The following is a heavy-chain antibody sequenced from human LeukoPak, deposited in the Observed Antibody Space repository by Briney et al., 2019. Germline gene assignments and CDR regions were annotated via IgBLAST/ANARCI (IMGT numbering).Heavy chain of an antibody. CDR1: GGSISSYY. V-gene: IGHV4-4*07. J-gene: IGHJ2*01. D-gene: IGHD2-2*01. CDR2: VYSNGTT. Sequence: SETLSLTCTVSGGSISSYYWSWIRQPAGEGLEWIGRVYSNGTTNYNPSLQSRVTMSVDSSKNQFSLKLNSVTAADTAVYYCARGRYCTTTSCTYWYFDLWGRGTLVTVSS. CDR3: ARGRYCTTTSCTYWYFDL.